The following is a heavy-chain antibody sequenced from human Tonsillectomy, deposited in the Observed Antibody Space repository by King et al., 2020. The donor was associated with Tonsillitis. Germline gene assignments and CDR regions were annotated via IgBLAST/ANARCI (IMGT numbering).Heavy chain of an antibody. V-gene: IGHV4-39*07. CDR2: IYYSGST. CDR1: GGSISSSSYY. D-gene: IGHD3-10*01. J-gene: IGHJ4*02. CDR3: ASPYARNDYYGSGSYPRGEIDY. Sequence: LQLQESGPGLVKPSETLSLTCTVSGGSISSSSYYWGWIRQPPGKGLEWIGSIYYSGSTYYNPSLKSRVTISVDTSKNQFSLKLSSVTAADTAVYYCASPYARNDYYGSGSYPRGEIDYWGQGTLVTVSS.